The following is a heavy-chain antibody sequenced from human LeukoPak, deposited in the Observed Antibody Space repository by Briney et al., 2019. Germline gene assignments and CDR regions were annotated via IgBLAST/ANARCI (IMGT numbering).Heavy chain of an antibody. V-gene: IGHV4-39*01. CDR1: GGSMSSNTYY. J-gene: IGHJ4*02. Sequence: SETLSLTCTVSGGSMSSNTYYWVGIRQPPGKGLEWIGSIYYSGSTYYNPSLKSRVTISIDMSKNQFFLKLTSVTAADTAIYYCLRLYSGYDSDFDDWGQGTQVTVSS. D-gene: IGHD5-12*01. CDR2: IYYSGST. CDR3: LRLYSGYDSDFDD.